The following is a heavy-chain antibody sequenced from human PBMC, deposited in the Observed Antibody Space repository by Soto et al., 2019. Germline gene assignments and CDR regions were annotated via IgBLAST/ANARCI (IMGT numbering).Heavy chain of an antibody. Sequence: GASVKVSCKASGYTFTSYYMHWVRQAPGQGLEWMGIIIPSGGSTSYAQKFQGRVTMTRDTSTSTFYMELSSLISEDTAVYFCARDLSMVRGVIIRGAFEIWGQGTMVTVSS. D-gene: IGHD3-10*01. CDR1: GYTFTSYY. J-gene: IGHJ3*02. CDR3: ARDLSMVRGVIIRGAFEI. V-gene: IGHV1-46*03. CDR2: IIPSGGST.